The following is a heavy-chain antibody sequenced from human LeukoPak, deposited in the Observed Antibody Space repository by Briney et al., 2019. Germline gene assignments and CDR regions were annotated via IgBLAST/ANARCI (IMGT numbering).Heavy chain of an antibody. CDR1: GFTFSNYN. Sequence: GGSLRLSCAASGFTFSNYNMHWVRQAPGKGLEWISYITLSRTTIYYADSVKGRFTISRDNAKNSLYLQMNSLRAEDTAVYYCARGRVPGYSSGPCVDWGQGTLVTVSS. D-gene: IGHD6-19*01. CDR3: ARGRVPGYSSGPCVD. J-gene: IGHJ4*02. CDR2: ITLSRTTI. V-gene: IGHV3-48*04.